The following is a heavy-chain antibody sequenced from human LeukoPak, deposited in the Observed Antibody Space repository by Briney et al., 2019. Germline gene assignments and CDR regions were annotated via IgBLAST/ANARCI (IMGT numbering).Heavy chain of an antibody. V-gene: IGHV3-23*01. J-gene: IGHJ6*03. D-gene: IGHD5-18*01. Sequence: PGGSLRLSCAASGFIFSSYAMNWVRQAPGKGLEWVSAISGSGGSTFYADSVKGRFTISRDNSKNTLYLQMNSLRAEDTAVYYCAKAGDTAMVIGYYYYMDVWGKGTTVTISS. CDR1: GFIFSSYA. CDR2: ISGSGGST. CDR3: AKAGDTAMVIGYYYYMDV.